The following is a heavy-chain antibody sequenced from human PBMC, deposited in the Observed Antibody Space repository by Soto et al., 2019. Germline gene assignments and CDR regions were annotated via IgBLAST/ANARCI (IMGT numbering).Heavy chain of an antibody. D-gene: IGHD2-8*01. J-gene: IGHJ3*02. CDR3: ALMVYAYDAFDI. Sequence: QVQLVQSGAEVKKPGASVKVSCKASGYTFTSYAMHWVRQAPGQRLEWMGWINAGNGNTKYSQKFQGRVTMTRDTSASTAYMERSSLRSEDTAVYYCALMVYAYDAFDIWGKGTMVTVTS. V-gene: IGHV1-3*01. CDR2: INAGNGNT. CDR1: GYTFTSYA.